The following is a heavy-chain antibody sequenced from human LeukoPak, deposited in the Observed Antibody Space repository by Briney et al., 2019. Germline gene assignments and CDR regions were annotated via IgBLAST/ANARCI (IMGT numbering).Heavy chain of an antibody. CDR2: ISSSSSTI. Sequence: TGGSLRLSCAASGFTFSSYSMNWVRQASGKGLEWVSYISSSSSTIYYADSVKGRFTISRDNAKNSLYLQMNSLRDEDTAVYYCARDRKYCSSTSCYPDYWGQGTLVTVSS. J-gene: IGHJ4*02. V-gene: IGHV3-48*02. D-gene: IGHD2-2*01. CDR1: GFTFSSYS. CDR3: ARDRKYCSSTSCYPDY.